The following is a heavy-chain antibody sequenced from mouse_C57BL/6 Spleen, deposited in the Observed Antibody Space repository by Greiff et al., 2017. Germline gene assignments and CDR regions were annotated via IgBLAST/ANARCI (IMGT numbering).Heavy chain of an antibody. V-gene: IGHV2-6-1*01. Sequence: QVQLKESGPGLVAPSQSLSITCTVSGFSLTSYGVHWVRQPPGKGLEWLVVIWSDGSTTYNSAPKSRLSISKDNSKSQVFLKMNSLQTDDTAMYYCARQGGSNSYAMDYWGQGTSVTVSS. CDR1: GFSLTSYG. CDR2: IWSDGST. CDR3: ARQGGSNSYAMDY. J-gene: IGHJ4*01. D-gene: IGHD2-5*01.